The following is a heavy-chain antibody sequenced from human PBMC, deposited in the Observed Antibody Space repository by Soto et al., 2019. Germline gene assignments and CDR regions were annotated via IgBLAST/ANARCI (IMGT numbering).Heavy chain of an antibody. J-gene: IGHJ6*02. D-gene: IGHD2-2*01. CDR1: GFTFSNAW. CDR2: IKSKTDGGTT. Sequence: GGSLRLPWAGSGFTFSNAWMSWVRQAPGKGLEWVGRIKSKTDGGTTDYAAPVKGRFTISRDDSKNTLYLQMNSLKTEDTAVYYCTTDGIVVVPAAMALVGYYGMDVWGQGTTVTVSS. V-gene: IGHV3-15*01. CDR3: TTDGIVVVPAAMALVGYYGMDV.